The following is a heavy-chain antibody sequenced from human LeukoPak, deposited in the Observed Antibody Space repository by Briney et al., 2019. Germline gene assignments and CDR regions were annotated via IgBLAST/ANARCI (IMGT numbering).Heavy chain of an antibody. D-gene: IGHD2-15*01. J-gene: IGHJ6*02. CDR1: GFTFSSYS. V-gene: IGHV3-21*01. Sequence: PGGSLRLSCAASGFTFSSYSMNWVRQAPGKGLEWVSSISSSSSYTYYADSVKGRFTISRDNAKNSLYLQMNSLRAEDTAVYYCARYCSGGSCYHRDYYGMDVWGQGTTVTVSS. CDR3: ARYCSGGSCYHRDYYGMDV. CDR2: ISSSSSYT.